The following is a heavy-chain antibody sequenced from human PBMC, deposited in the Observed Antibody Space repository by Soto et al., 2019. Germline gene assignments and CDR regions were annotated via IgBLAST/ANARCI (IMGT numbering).Heavy chain of an antibody. CDR3: ARLNYYDSSGYYPPPLYGMDV. CDR2: ISSSSSYI. CDR1: GFTFSSYS. Sequence: GESLKISCAASGFTFSSYSMNWVRQAPGKGLEWVSSISSSSSYIYYADSVKGRFTISRDNAKNSLYLQMNSLRAEDTAVYYCARLNYYDSSGYYPPPLYGMDVWGQGTTVTVSS. J-gene: IGHJ6*02. D-gene: IGHD3-22*01. V-gene: IGHV3-21*01.